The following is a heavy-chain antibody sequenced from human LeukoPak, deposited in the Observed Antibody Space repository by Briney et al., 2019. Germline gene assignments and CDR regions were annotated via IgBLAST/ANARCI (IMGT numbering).Heavy chain of an antibody. D-gene: IGHD4-17*01. Sequence: PGGSLRLSCAAAGFTFSNYGMHWVRQAPGMGLEWVAFIQFDGGNRFYADSVKGRFTISRDNAKNSLYLQMNSLRAEDTAVYYCARGILTDYGDYLWGQGTLVTVSS. CDR2: IQFDGGNR. J-gene: IGHJ5*02. CDR1: GFTFSNYG. CDR3: ARGILTDYGDYL. V-gene: IGHV3-30*02.